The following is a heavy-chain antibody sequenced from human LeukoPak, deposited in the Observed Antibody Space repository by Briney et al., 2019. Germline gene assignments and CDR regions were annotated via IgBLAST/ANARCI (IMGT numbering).Heavy chain of an antibody. V-gene: IGHV4-38-2*02. CDR1: GYSISSGYY. CDR2: SCHSGST. CDR3: ARAEDYYDSSGYQNYFDY. Sequence: SETLSLTCTVAGYSISSGYYWGWIRQPPGKGRESSVSSCHSGSTYYNPSLKSRVTISVDTSKNQFSLKLSSVTAADTAVYYCARAEDYYDSSGYQNYFDYWGQGTLVTVSS. D-gene: IGHD3-22*01. J-gene: IGHJ4*02.